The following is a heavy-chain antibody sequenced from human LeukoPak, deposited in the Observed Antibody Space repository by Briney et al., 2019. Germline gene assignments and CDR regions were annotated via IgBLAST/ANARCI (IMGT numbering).Heavy chain of an antibody. CDR3: ARGALWFGELFDY. CDR2: IKQDGSEK. Sequence: GGSLRLSCAASGFTFSSYAMSWVRQAPGKGLEWVANIKQDGSEKYYVDSVKGRFTISRDNAKNSLYLQMNSLRAEDTAVYYCARGALWFGELFDYWGQGTLVTVSS. CDR1: GFTFSSYA. D-gene: IGHD3-10*01. J-gene: IGHJ4*02. V-gene: IGHV3-7*01.